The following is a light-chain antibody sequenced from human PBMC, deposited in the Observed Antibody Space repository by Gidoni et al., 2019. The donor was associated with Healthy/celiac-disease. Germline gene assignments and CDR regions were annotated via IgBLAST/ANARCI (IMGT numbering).Light chain of an antibody. J-gene: IGKJ1*01. Sequence: IVLTPSPGTLSLSPVERATLSCRASHSVSSRYLAWYQQKPGQAPRLIIYGASNRATGIPDRFSGSGSGTDFTLTMSRLEPEDFAVYYCQQWTFGQGTKVEIK. CDR3: QQWT. CDR1: HSVSSRY. CDR2: GAS. V-gene: IGKV3-20*01.